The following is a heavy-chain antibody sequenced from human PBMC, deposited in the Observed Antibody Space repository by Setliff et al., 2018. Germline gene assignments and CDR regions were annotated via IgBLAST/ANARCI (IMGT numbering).Heavy chain of an antibody. D-gene: IGHD5-12*01. CDR2: IYHTGAF. V-gene: IGHV4-39*07. Sequence: PSETLSLTCSVSGDSISRDSYYWGWIRQTPGKDLEWIASIYHTGAFYRNPSLKSRVTISVDTSKNQFSLKLSSVTAADTAVYYCTRGRSTGYDAWGQGPLVTVSS. J-gene: IGHJ1*01. CDR3: TRGRSTGYDA. CDR1: GDSISRDSYY.